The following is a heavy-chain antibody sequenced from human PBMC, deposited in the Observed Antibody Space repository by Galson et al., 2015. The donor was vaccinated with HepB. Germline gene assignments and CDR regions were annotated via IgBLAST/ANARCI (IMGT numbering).Heavy chain of an antibody. Sequence: SLRLSCAASGFTFSSYAMSWVRQAPGKGLEWVSAISGSGGSTYYADSVKGRFTISRDNSKNTLYLQMNGLRAEDTAVYYCAKDVREYYDSSGLRPYYYYYMDVWGKGTTVTVSS. CDR1: GFTFSSYA. V-gene: IGHV3-23*01. CDR3: AKDVREYYDSSGLRPYYYYYMDV. J-gene: IGHJ6*03. D-gene: IGHD3-22*01. CDR2: ISGSGGST.